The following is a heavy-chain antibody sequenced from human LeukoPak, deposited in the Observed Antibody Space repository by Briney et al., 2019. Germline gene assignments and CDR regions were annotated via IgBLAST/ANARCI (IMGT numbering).Heavy chain of an antibody. J-gene: IGHJ3*02. D-gene: IGHD2-2*01. V-gene: IGHV3-23*01. CDR3: AKEGYCSSTSCSLDAFDI. CDR2: ISGSGGST. CDR1: GFTFSSYA. Sequence: GGSLRLSCAASGFTFSSYAMSWVRQAPGKGLEWVSAISGSGGSTYYADSVKGRFTTSRDNSKNTLYLQMNSLRAEDTAVYYCAKEGYCSSTSCSLDAFDIWGQGTMVTVSS.